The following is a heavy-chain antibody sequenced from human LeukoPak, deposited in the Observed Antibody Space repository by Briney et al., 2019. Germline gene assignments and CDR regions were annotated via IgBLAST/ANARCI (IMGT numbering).Heavy chain of an antibody. Sequence: VSVKVSCKASGYTFTGYYMHWVRQAPGQGLEWMGWINPNSGGTNYAQKFQGRVTMTRDTSISTAYMELSRLRSDDTAVYYCARRVRFLETIDYWGQGTLVTVSS. D-gene: IGHD3-3*01. J-gene: IGHJ4*02. CDR1: GYTFTGYY. CDR2: INPNSGGT. CDR3: ARRVRFLETIDY. V-gene: IGHV1-2*02.